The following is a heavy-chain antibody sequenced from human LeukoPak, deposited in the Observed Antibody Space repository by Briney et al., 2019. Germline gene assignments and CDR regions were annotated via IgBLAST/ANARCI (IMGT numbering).Heavy chain of an antibody. V-gene: IGHV3-64*01. CDR1: GFTFSTYG. Sequence: GGSLRLSCAASGFTFSTYGMYWVRQAPGKGLEYVSSISSNGNTYYANSVKGRFTISRDTPKNTLYLQMGSLRDEDLAVYYCARARVAAKSGYMDVWGTGTTVTISS. J-gene: IGHJ6*03. D-gene: IGHD2-15*01. CDR2: ISSNGNT. CDR3: ARARVAAKSGYMDV.